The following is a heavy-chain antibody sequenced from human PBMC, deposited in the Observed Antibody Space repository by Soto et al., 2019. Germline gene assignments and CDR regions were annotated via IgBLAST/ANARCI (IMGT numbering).Heavy chain of an antibody. V-gene: IGHV3-30-3*01. CDR3: VRSMIIVVRLIGLDY. Sequence: GGSLRLSCGASGFTFRSYAMHWVRQTPGKGLEWVAVISYDGSNKHYADSVKGRFSISRDNSKNMLYLQMDSLSTEDTAVYYCVRSMIIVVRLIGLDYWGLGTLVTVSS. J-gene: IGHJ4*02. CDR2: ISYDGSNK. CDR1: GFTFRSYA. D-gene: IGHD3-22*01.